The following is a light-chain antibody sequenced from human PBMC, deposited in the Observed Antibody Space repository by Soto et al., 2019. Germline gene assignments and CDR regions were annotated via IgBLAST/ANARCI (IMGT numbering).Light chain of an antibody. J-gene: IGKJ5*01. Sequence: AIRMTQSPSSLSASIGDTVTITCRASQDIGSVLAWYQQKPGTAPKVLISGASDLHGGVPSRFSGSGSRTDFNLTITHLQSEDFATYYCQHYLNYPITFGQGTRL. V-gene: IGKV1-8*01. CDR3: QHYLNYPIT. CDR1: QDIGSV. CDR2: GAS.